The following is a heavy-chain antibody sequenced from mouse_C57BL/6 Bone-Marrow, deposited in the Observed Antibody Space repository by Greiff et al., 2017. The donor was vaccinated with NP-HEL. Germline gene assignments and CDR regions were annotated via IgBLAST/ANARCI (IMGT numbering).Heavy chain of an antibody. Sequence: EVQGVESGGGLVQPGGSLKLSCAASGFTFSDYGMAWVRQAPRKGPEWVAFISNLAYSIYYADTVTGRFTISRENAKNTLYLEMSSLRSEDTAMYYCARQDYGNPFAYWGQGTLVTVSA. V-gene: IGHV5-15*01. J-gene: IGHJ3*01. CDR3: ARQDYGNPFAY. D-gene: IGHD2-1*01. CDR2: ISNLAYSI. CDR1: GFTFSDYG.